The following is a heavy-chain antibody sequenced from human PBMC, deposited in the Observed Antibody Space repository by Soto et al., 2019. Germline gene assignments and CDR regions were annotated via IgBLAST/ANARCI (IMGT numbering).Heavy chain of an antibody. V-gene: IGHV3-48*02. J-gene: IGHJ4*02. CDR3: ARGFGGPNY. CDR1: GFTFSSYS. CDR2: ISSGSTTI. D-gene: IGHD2-15*01. Sequence: HPGGSLRLSCAASGFTFSSYSMNWVRQAPGKGLEWVSYISSGSTTIYYADSVKGRFTISRDNAKNSLYLRMNSLRDEDTAVYYCARGFGGPNYWGQGTLVTVSS.